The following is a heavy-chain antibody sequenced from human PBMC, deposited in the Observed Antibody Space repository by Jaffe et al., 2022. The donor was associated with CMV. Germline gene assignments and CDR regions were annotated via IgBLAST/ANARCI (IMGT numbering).Heavy chain of an antibody. V-gene: IGHV1-8*01. J-gene: IGHJ6*02. CDR1: GYTFTSYD. D-gene: IGHD2-21*02. CDR3: ARGTICGGDCYFSVLGYGMDV. CDR2: MNPNSGNT. Sequence: QVQLVQSGAEVKKPGASVKVSCKASGYTFTSYDINWVRQATGQGLEWMGWMNPNSGNTGYAQKFQGRVTMTRNTSISTAYMELSSLRSEDTAVYYCARGTICGGDCYFSVLGYGMDVWGQGTTVTVSS.